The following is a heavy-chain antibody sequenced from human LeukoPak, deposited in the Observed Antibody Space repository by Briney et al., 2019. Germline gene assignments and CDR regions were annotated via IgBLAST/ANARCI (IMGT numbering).Heavy chain of an antibody. CDR1: GGPFSGYY. CDR2: INHSGST. Sequence: KSSETLSLTCAVYGGPFSGYYWSWIRQPPGKGLEWIGEINHSGSTCYTPSLKSRVTISVDTSKNQFSLKLSSVTAADTAVYYCARVPGRTRGVMPLDFDYWGQGTLVTVSS. V-gene: IGHV4-34*01. J-gene: IGHJ4*02. CDR3: ARVPGRTRGVMPLDFDY. D-gene: IGHD3-10*01.